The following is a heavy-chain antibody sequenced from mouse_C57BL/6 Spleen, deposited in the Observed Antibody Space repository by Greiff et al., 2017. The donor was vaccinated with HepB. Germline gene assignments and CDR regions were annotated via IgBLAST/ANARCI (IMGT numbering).Heavy chain of an antibody. D-gene: IGHD3-2*02. CDR3: ARSGRTAQATFAY. V-gene: IGHV1-26*01. Sequence: VQLQQSGPELVKPGASVKISCKASGYTFTDYYMNWVKQSHGKSLEWIGDINPNNGGTSYNQKFKGKATLTVDKSSSTAYMELRSLTSEDSAVYYCARSGRTAQATFAYWGQGTLVTVSA. CDR2: INPNNGGT. J-gene: IGHJ3*01. CDR1: GYTFTDYY.